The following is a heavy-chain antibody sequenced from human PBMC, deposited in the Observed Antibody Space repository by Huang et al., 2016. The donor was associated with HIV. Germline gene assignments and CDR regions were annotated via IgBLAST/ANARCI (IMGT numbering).Heavy chain of an antibody. J-gene: IGHJ4*02. V-gene: IGHV3-7*01. CDR3: ATSRGSSRY. CDR1: GFTFSSYW. D-gene: IGHD1-26*01. CDR2: IKRDGREK. Sequence: EVQLVESGGGLVQPGGSLRLSCAASGFTFSSYWMTWVRQAPGKGLEWVANIKRDGREKNYVDSVKGRFTISRDNAKNSLYLQMNSLRVEDTGVYYCATSRGSSRYWGQGTLVTVSS.